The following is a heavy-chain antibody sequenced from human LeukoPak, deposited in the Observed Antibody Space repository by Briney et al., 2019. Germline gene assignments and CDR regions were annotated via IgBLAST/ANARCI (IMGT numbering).Heavy chain of an antibody. CDR1: GGSISSYY. V-gene: IGHV4-59*12. Sequence: SETLSLTCTVSGGSISSYYWSWIRQPPGKGLEWIGYIYYSGSTNYNPSLKSRVTISVDTSKNQFSLRLSSVTAADTAVYYCARDFGLEGFDPWGQGTLVTVSS. CDR3: ARDFGLEGFDP. D-gene: IGHD3-10*01. J-gene: IGHJ5*02. CDR2: IYYSGST.